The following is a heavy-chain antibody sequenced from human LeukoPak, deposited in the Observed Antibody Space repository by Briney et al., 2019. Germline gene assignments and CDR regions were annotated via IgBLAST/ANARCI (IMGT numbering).Heavy chain of an antibody. CDR3: ARQYSGFDY. CDR1: GYIFTTSW. J-gene: IGHJ4*02. V-gene: IGHV5-51*01. D-gene: IGHD3-10*01. CDR2: IYPGDSET. Sequence: PGESLKISCKASGYIFTTSWIGWVRQMPGKGLEWMGIIYPGDSETGYSPSFQGQVSISADKSINTAYLQWSSLKASDTAMYYCARQYSGFDYWGQGTLVTVSS.